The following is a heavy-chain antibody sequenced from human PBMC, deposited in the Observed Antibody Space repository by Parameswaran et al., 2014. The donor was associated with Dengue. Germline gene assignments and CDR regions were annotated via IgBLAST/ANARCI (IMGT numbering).Heavy chain of an antibody. CDR2: IKQDGSEK. J-gene: IGHJ6*02. V-gene: IGHV3-7*01. D-gene: IGHD2-2*01. CDR3: ARSVVVPAANLLYYYYYGMDV. Sequence: VRQAPGKGLEWVANIKQDGSEKYYVDSVKGRFTISRDNAKNSLYLQMNSLRAEDTAVYYCARSVVVPAANLLYYYYYGMDVWGQGTTVTVSS.